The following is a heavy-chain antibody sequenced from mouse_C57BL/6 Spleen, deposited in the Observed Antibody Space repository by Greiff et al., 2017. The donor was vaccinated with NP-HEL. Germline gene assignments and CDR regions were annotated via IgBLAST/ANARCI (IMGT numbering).Heavy chain of an antibody. Sequence: QVQLQQSGPELVKPGASVKISCKASGYAFSSSWMNWVKQRPGKGLEWIGRIYPGDGDTNYNGKFKGKATLTAYKSSSTAYMQLSSLTSEDSAVYFCASLNWDGAWFAYWGQGTLVTVSA. CDR2: IYPGDGDT. CDR3: ASLNWDGAWFAY. D-gene: IGHD4-1*01. V-gene: IGHV1-82*01. CDR1: GYAFSSSW. J-gene: IGHJ3*01.